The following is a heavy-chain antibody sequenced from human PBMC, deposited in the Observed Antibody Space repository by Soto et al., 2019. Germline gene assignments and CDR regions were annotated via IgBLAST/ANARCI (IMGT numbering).Heavy chain of an antibody. V-gene: IGHV3-23*01. D-gene: IGHD3-10*01. CDR1: GFTFNNYA. CDR2: ISGGGDTT. J-gene: IGHJ4*02. CDR3: AKGRGGSGSLTPRVDF. Sequence: EVQLLESGGGLVQPGGSLRLSCAASGFTFNNYAMTWVRQAPGKGLEWVSAISGGGDTTSYADSVKGRFTVSGDGSKTTLYLQMSSLRAEDTALYYCAKGRGGSGSLTPRVDFWGQGTLVTVSS.